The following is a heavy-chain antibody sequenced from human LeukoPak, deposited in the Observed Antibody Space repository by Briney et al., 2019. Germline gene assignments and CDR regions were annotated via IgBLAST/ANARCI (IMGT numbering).Heavy chain of an antibody. J-gene: IGHJ5*02. CDR2: INTNTGNL. CDR1: GYTFTTYA. D-gene: IGHD2-15*01. V-gene: IGHV7-4-1*01. Sequence: ASVKVSCKASGYTFTTYAMNWVRQAPGQGLEWMGWINTNTGNLTYAQGFTGRFVFSLDTSVSTAYYCARGYCNGGTCPNWFDPWGQGTLVTVSS. CDR3: DP.